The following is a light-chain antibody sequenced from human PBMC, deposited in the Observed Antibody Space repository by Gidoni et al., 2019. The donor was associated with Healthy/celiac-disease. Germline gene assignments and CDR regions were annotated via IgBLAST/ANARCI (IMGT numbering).Light chain of an antibody. CDR2: AAS. J-gene: IGKJ4*01. CDR3: QQSYSTPLLT. Sequence: DIQMTQSPSSLSASVGDRVTIPCRASQSISSYLNWYQQKPGKAPKLLIYAASSVQSWVPSRFSGSGSGTDFTLTISSLQPEDFATYYCQQSYSTPLLTFGGGTKVEIK. V-gene: IGKV1-39*01. CDR1: QSISSY.